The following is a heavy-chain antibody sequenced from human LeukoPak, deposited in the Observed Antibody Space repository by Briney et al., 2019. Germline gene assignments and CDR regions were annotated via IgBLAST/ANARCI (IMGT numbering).Heavy chain of an antibody. Sequence: GASVKVSCKASGYTFTSYYMHWVRQAPGQGLEWVGWINPNSGATKYSQNFQGRVAMTRDTSITTAYMELSRLRSDDTALYYCARGHSYGPGWYFDLWGRGTLVTVSS. CDR2: INPNSGAT. CDR1: GYTFTSYY. D-gene: IGHD5-18*01. J-gene: IGHJ2*01. V-gene: IGHV1-2*02. CDR3: ARGHSYGPGWYFDL.